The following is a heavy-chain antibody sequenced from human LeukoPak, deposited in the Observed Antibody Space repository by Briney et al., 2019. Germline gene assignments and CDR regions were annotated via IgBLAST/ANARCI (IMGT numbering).Heavy chain of an antibody. D-gene: IGHD6-13*01. V-gene: IGHV4-34*01. Sequence: PSETLSLTCTVSGGSISSGYYWSWIRQPPGKGLEWIGEINHSGSTNYNPSLKSRVTISVDTSKNQFSLKLSSVTAADTAVYYCAGRGRQQLVRCWFDPWGQGTLVTVSS. CDR3: AGRGRQQLVRCWFDP. CDR2: INHSGST. CDR1: GGSISSGYY. J-gene: IGHJ5*02.